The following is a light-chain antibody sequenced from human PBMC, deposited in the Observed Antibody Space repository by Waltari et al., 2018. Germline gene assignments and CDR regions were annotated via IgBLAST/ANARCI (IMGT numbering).Light chain of an antibody. J-gene: IGLJ3*02. Sequence: QSALTQPVSVSESPGQSNTLSCTGTSSDVGAYNFVSIYQHPPGKAPKLRFDEVSNRPSGVSSRFSASKSGNTASLTISGLQAEDEADYYCTSFTSRSTWVFGGGTKLTVL. CDR1: SSDVGAYNF. CDR3: TSFTSRSTWV. V-gene: IGLV2-14*01. CDR2: EVS.